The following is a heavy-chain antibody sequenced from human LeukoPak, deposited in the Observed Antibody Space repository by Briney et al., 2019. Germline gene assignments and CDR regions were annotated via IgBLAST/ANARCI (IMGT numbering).Heavy chain of an antibody. CDR1: GYTSTGYY. CDR3: ARSKKQWLVGPNWFDP. D-gene: IGHD6-19*01. J-gene: IGHJ5*02. Sequence: EASVKVSCKASGYTSTGYYMHWVRQAPGQGLEWMGWINPNSGGTNYAQKFQGRVTMTRDTSISTAYMELSRLRSDDTAVYYCARSKKQWLVGPNWFDPWGQGTLVTVSS. CDR2: INPNSGGT. V-gene: IGHV1-2*02.